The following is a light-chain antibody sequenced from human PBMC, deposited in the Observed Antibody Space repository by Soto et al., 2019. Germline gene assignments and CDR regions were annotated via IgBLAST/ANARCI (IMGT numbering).Light chain of an antibody. V-gene: IGKV3-11*01. J-gene: IGKJ4*01. CDR1: KNVNSY. Sequence: EIVLTQSPANLSLSPGERATLSCRASKNVNSYLDWYQQKPGQAPRLLIYTASNRPPGIPSRFSGSGSGTDFTLTISGLEPEDYAIYYCHQRDNWPLTFGGGTKVEIK. CDR2: TAS. CDR3: HQRDNWPLT.